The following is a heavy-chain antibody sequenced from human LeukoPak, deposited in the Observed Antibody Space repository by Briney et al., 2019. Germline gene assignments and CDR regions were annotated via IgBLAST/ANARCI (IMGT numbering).Heavy chain of an antibody. CDR3: ALSNEAFDSAGYFDY. J-gene: IGHJ4*02. Sequence: GESLKISCKGSGYNFTNYGVGGVGQMPGKGLEWMGTIYPNNSDSRYNPSFRGQVTISVDRSITTAYLLWKSLKASDTAIYYCALSNEAFDSAGYFDYWGQGTLVTVSS. D-gene: IGHD3-22*01. CDR2: IYPNNSDS. V-gene: IGHV5-51*01. CDR1: GYNFTNYG.